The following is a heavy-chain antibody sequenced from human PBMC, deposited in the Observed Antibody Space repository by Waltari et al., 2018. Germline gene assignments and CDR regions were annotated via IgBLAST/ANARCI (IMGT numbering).Heavy chain of an antibody. CDR3: AKGDSSGYESAFDI. D-gene: IGHD3-22*01. J-gene: IGHJ3*02. CDR1: GFPFSSYG. Sequence: QVQLVESGGGVVQPGRSLRLSCAASGFPFSSYGLHWVRQAPGKGLEWVAVIWYDGSNKYYADSVKGRFTISRDNSKNTLYLQMNSLRAEDTAMYYCAKGDSSGYESAFDIWGQGTMVTVSS. V-gene: IGHV3-30*18. CDR2: IWYDGSNK.